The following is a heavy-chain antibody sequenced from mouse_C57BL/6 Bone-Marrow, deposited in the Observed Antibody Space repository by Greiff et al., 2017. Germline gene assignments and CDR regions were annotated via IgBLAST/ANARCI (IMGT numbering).Heavy chain of an antibody. V-gene: IGHV2-6*01. D-gene: IGHD3-2*02. CDR3: ASRLWYFDV. CDR2: IWGVGST. J-gene: IGHJ1*03. Sequence: QVQLKESGPGLVAPSQSLSITCTASGFSFTSYGVDWVRQSPGKGLEWLGEIWGVGSTNYYSALKSRLSISKDNSKSQVLLIMNSLQTDDAAMYYCASRLWYFDVWGTGTTVTVSS. CDR1: GFSFTSYG.